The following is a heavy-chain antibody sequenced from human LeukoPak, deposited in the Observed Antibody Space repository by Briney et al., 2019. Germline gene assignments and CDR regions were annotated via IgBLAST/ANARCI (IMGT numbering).Heavy chain of an antibody. Sequence: GGSLRLSCAASGFTFSSYWMHWVRQAPGKGLVWVSRINTDGSSASYADSVKGRFTISRDNAKNTLYLQMNSLRAEDTAVYYCARDGGVRGVFDYWGQGTLVTVSS. J-gene: IGHJ4*02. V-gene: IGHV3-74*01. D-gene: IGHD3-10*01. CDR3: ARDGGVRGVFDY. CDR1: GFTFSSYW. CDR2: INTDGSSA.